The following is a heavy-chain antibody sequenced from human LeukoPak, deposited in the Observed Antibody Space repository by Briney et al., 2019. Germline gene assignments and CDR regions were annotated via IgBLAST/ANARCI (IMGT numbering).Heavy chain of an antibody. CDR2: IYYSGST. J-gene: IGHJ6*02. CDR1: GGSISSYY. CDR3: AGRTRYYYYYGMDV. D-gene: IGHD1-14*01. V-gene: IGHV4-59*01. Sequence: SETLSLTCTVSGGSISSYYWSWIRQPPGKGLEWSGYIYYSGSTNYNPSLKSRVTISVDTSKNQFSLKVSAVAAADTAVYYCAGRTRYYYYYGMDVWGQGTTVTVSS.